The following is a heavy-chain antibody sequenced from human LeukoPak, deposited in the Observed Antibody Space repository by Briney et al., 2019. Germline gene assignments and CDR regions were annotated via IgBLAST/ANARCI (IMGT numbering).Heavy chain of an antibody. V-gene: IGHV3-30*04. Sequence: GGSLRLSCAASGFTFSSYAMHWVRQAPGKGLEWVAVISYDGSNKYYADSVKGRFTTSRDNSKNTLYLQMNSLRAEDTAVYYCVRGDGYNWFDSWGQGTLVTVSS. CDR2: ISYDGSNK. CDR3: VRGDGYNWFDS. J-gene: IGHJ5*01. D-gene: IGHD5-24*01. CDR1: GFTFSSYA.